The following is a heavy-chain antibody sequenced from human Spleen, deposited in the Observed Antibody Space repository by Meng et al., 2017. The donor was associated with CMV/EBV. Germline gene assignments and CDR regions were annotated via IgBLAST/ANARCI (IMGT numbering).Heavy chain of an antibody. V-gene: IGHV1-2*06. CDR2: IDPHSGDT. D-gene: IGHD7-27*01. CDR3: ARGNWGSRYFDL. J-gene: IGHJ2*01. Sequence: QLQLLQSGAEVKKPGASVKVSCTTSGYPFSGYYILWVRQAPGQGLEWVGRIDPHSGDTKKFQDRVTMTTDTSISTAYMELSSLTSDDTAVYYCARGNWGSRYFDLWGRGTLVTVSS. CDR1: GYPFSGYY.